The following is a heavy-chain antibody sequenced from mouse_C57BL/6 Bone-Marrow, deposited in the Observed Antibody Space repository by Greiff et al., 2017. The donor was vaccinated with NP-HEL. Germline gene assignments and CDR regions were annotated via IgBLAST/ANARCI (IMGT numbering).Heavy chain of an antibody. CDR2: ISDGGSYT. CDR3: ARDPPAKTFDY. CDR1: GFTFSSYA. Sequence: EVKLMESGGGLVKPGGSLKLSCAASGFTFSSYAMSWVRQTPEKRLEWVATISDGGSYTYYPDNVKGRFTISRDNAKNNLYLQMSHLKSEDTAMYYCARDPPAKTFDYWGQGTTLTVSS. V-gene: IGHV5-4*01. J-gene: IGHJ2*01.